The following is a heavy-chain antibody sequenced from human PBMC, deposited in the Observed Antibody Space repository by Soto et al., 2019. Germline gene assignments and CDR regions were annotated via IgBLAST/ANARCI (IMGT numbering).Heavy chain of an antibody. V-gene: IGHV6-1*01. Sequence: QSQTLSLTCAISGDRVSSNSAAWNWIRQSPSRGLEWLGRTYYRSKWYNDYAVSVKSRITINPDTSKNQFSLQLNSVTPEDTAVYYCARARLRLQQLTSMDVWGKGTTVTVSS. CDR1: GDRVSSNSAA. D-gene: IGHD6-13*01. J-gene: IGHJ6*03. CDR3: ARARLRLQQLTSMDV. CDR2: TYYRSKWYN.